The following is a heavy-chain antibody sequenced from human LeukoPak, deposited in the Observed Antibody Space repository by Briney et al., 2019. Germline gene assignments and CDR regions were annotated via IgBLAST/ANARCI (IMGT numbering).Heavy chain of an antibody. V-gene: IGHV4-34*01. J-gene: IGHJ5*02. Sequence: SETLSLTCADYGGSFSGYYWSWIRQPPGKGLEWIGEINHSGSTNYNPSLKSRVTISVDTSKNQFSLKLSSVTAADTAVYYCARWGKLLKYNWFDPWGQGTLVTVSS. CDR3: ARWGKLLKYNWFDP. D-gene: IGHD3-16*01. CDR1: GGSFSGYY. CDR2: INHSGST.